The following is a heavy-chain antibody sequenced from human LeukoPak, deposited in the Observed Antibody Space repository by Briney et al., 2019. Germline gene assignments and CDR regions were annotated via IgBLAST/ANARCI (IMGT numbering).Heavy chain of an antibody. J-gene: IGHJ6*03. CDR3: TTDLGFNSFYYYMDV. D-gene: IGHD2-21*01. CDR1: GFTFSNAW. Sequence: GGSLRLSCAASGFTFSNAWMSWVRQAPGKGLEWVGRIKSKTDGGTTDYAAPVKGRFTISRDDSKNTLYLKMNSLKTEDTAVYYCTTDLGFNSFYYYMDVWGKGTTVTVSS. V-gene: IGHV3-15*01. CDR2: IKSKTDGGTT.